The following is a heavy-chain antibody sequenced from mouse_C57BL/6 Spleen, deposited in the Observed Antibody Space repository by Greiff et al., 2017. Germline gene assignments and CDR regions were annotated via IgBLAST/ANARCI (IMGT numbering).Heavy chain of an antibody. Sequence: EVQLQQSGPELVKPGASVKISCKASGYTFTDYYMNWVKQSHGKSLEWIGDINPNNGGTSYNQKFKGKATLTVDKSSSTAYMELRSLTSEDSAVYYCARPTVVADYAMDYGGQGTSVTVSS. D-gene: IGHD1-1*01. CDR3: ARPTVVADYAMDY. J-gene: IGHJ4*01. V-gene: IGHV1-26*01. CDR1: GYTFTDYY. CDR2: INPNNGGT.